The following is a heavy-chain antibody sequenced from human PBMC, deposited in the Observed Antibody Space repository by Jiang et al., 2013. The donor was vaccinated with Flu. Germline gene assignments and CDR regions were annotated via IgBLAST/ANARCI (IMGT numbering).Heavy chain of an antibody. CDR2: IVVGSGNT. CDR1: GFTFTSSA. D-gene: IGHD3-3*01. V-gene: IGHV1-58*02. J-gene: IGHJ5*02. Sequence: CKASGFTFTSSAMQWVRQARGQRLEWIGWIVVGSGNTNYAQKFQERVTITRDMSTSTAYMELSSLRSEDTAVYYCAAEYAVEHYDFWSGYYTRGWFDPWGQGTLVTVSS. CDR3: AAEYAVEHYDFWSGYYTRGWFDP.